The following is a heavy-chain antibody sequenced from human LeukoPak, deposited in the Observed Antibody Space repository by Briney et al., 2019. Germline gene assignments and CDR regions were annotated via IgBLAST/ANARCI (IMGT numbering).Heavy chain of an antibody. V-gene: IGHV4-4*07. CDR1: GGSISSYY. Sequence: PSETLSLTCTVSGGSISSYYWSSLRQPARKGLEWFWRIYTSGSTNYNPSPESRVTMSVDTSKNQFSLKLSSVTAADTAVYYCARTIVEDPTAFDPWGQGTLVSLPS. D-gene: IGHD3-22*01. J-gene: IGHJ5*02. CDR3: ARTIVEDPTAFDP. CDR2: IYTSGST.